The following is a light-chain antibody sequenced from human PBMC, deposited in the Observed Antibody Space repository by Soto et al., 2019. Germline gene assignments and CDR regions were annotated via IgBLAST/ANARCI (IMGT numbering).Light chain of an antibody. J-gene: IGLJ3*02. V-gene: IGLV1-51*01. CDR2: DND. CDR1: SFNIGDNY. CDR3: GTCDSDLSNGV. Sequence: QSVLTQPPSVSAAPGQTVTISCSGSSFNIGDNYVSWYQQVPGIAPTLLIYDNDKRPSGIPDRFSGSKSGTSATLVITGLQTGDEAEYYCGTCDSDLSNGVFGGGTKVTVL.